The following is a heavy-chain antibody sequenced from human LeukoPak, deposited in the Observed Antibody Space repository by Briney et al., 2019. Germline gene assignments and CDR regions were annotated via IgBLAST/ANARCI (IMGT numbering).Heavy chain of an antibody. CDR3: ARAFQRLGELSLPNY. J-gene: IGHJ4*02. V-gene: IGHV7-4-1*02. CDR1: GYTFTSYA. CDR2: IHPSTGNP. Sequence: WASVKVSCKASGYTFTSYAMNWVRQAPGQGLEWMGWIHPSTGNPTYAQGFTGRFVFSLDTSVSSTYLQISSLKAEDTAVYYCARAFQRLGELSLPNYWGQGTLVTVSS. D-gene: IGHD3-16*02.